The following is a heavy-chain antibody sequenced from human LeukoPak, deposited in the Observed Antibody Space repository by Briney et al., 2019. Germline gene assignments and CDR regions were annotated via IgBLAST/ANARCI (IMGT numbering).Heavy chain of an antibody. Sequence: SETLSLTCTVSGGSISTSNYYWGWIRQPPGKGLEWIGNIFYSGSTYYSPSLKSRVTISLDTSRNQFSLKLNSVTAADTAVYYCARAAAGTLYYYYYYYMDVWGKGTTVTVSS. D-gene: IGHD6-13*01. CDR2: IFYSGST. V-gene: IGHV4-39*07. CDR1: GGSISTSNYY. CDR3: ARAAAGTLYYYYYYYMDV. J-gene: IGHJ6*03.